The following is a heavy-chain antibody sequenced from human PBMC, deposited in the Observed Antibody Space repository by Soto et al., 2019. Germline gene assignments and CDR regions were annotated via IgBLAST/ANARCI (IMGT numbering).Heavy chain of an antibody. D-gene: IGHD2-15*01. J-gene: IGHJ6*02. V-gene: IGHV1-69*13. CDR2: IIPIFGTA. CDR1: GGTFSSYA. Sequence: SVKVPCKASGGTFSSYAISWVRQAPGQGLEWMGGIIPIFGTANYAQKFQGRVTITADESTSTAYMELSSLRSEDTAVYYCARGTVVRSEPAYYYGMDVWGQGTTVTVSS. CDR3: ARGTVVRSEPAYYYGMDV.